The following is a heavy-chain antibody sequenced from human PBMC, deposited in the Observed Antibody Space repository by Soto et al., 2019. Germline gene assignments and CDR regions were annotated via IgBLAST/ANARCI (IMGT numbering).Heavy chain of an antibody. CDR1: GGSFHGYY. J-gene: IGHJ5*02. V-gene: IGHV4-34*01. D-gene: IGHD3-10*01. Sequence: SETLSLTCAVYGGSFHGYYWSWIRQPPGKGLEWIEEINHSGRVTLNPTSKSRVSILYDTSKNQMSRQLSSVSAADTALYYCAKGPQTGYYDSGTFYSSVPWGQGTLVTVSS. CDR3: AKGPQTGYYDSGTFYSSVP. CDR2: INHSGRV.